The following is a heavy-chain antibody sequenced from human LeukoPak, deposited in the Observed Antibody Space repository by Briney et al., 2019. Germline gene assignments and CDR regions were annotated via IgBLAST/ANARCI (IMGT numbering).Heavy chain of an antibody. D-gene: IGHD3-10*01. V-gene: IGHV4-34*01. CDR3: ARTFGELLSY. Sequence: SETLSLTCAVYGGSFSGYYWSWIRQPPGKGLEWIGEINHSGSTNYNPSLKSRVTISVDTSKNQFSLKLSSVTAADTAVYYCARTFGELLSYRGQGTLVTVSS. CDR1: GGSFSGYY. CDR2: INHSGST. J-gene: IGHJ4*02.